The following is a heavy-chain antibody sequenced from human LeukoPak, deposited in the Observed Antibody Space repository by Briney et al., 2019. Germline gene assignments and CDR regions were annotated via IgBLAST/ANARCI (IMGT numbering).Heavy chain of an antibody. CDR3: ARDSVRTIFGVVISWFDP. CDR1: GGTFSSYT. CDR2: IIPILGIA. V-gene: IGHV1-69*04. Sequence: SVEVSCKASGGTFSSYTISWVRQAPGQGLEWMGRIIPILGIANYAQKFQGRVTITADKSTSTAYMELSSLRSEDTAVYYCARDSVRTIFGVVISWFDPWGQGTLVTVSS. D-gene: IGHD3-3*01. J-gene: IGHJ5*02.